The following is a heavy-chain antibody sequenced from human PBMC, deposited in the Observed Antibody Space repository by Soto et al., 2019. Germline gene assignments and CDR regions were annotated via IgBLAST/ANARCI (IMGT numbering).Heavy chain of an antibody. J-gene: IGHJ4*02. CDR1: GFTFSSYA. CDR2: ISGSGGST. CDR3: ARGVDSSYGYPY. D-gene: IGHD5-18*01. Sequence: EVQLLESGGGLVQPGGSLRLSCAASGFTFSSYAMSWVRQAPGKGLEWVSAISGSGGSTYYADSVKGRFTISRDNSKNSLYLQMNSLRAEDTAVYYCARGVDSSYGYPYWGQGTLVTVSS. V-gene: IGHV3-23*01.